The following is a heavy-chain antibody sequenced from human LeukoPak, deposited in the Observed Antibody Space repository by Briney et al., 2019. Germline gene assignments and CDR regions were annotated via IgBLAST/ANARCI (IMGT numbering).Heavy chain of an antibody. CDR2: MNPNSGNT. J-gene: IGHJ4*02. CDR1: GYTFTSYD. Sequence: ASVKVSCKASGYTFTSYDINWVRQATGQGLEWMGWMNPNSGNTGYAQKFQGRVTMTRNTSISTAYMELSSLRSEDTAVYYCARAQGYSSGWYKDFDYWGREPWSPSPQ. CDR3: ARAQGYSSGWYKDFDY. D-gene: IGHD6-19*01. V-gene: IGHV1-8*01.